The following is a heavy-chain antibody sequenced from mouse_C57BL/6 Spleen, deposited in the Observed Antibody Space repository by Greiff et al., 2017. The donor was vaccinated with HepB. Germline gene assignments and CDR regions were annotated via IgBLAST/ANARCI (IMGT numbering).Heavy chain of an antibody. V-gene: IGHV5-4*01. CDR2: ISDGGSYT. J-gene: IGHJ3*01. CDR3: AREGSIITRFAY. CDR1: GFTFSSYA. Sequence: EVNVVESGGGLVKPGGSLKLSCAASGFTFSSYAMSWVRQTPEKRLEWVATISDGGSYTYYPDNVKGRFTISRDNAKNNLYLQMSHLKSEDTAMYYCAREGSIITRFAYWGQGTLVTVSA. D-gene: IGHD1-1*01.